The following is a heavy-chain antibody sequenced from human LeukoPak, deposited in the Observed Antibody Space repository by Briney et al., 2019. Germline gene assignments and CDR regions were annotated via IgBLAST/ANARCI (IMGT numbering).Heavy chain of an antibody. Sequence: GGSLRLSCAASGFIFSTYNMNWVRQSPGKGLEWISSVSSSSSYIYYIDSVKGRFTISSDNAKNSLYLQMNRLRAEDTAVYYCARDKSSGALGYWGQGTLVTVSS. CDR2: VSSSSSYI. CDR3: ARDKSSGALGY. V-gene: IGHV3-21*01. CDR1: GFIFSTYN. J-gene: IGHJ4*02. D-gene: IGHD3-22*01.